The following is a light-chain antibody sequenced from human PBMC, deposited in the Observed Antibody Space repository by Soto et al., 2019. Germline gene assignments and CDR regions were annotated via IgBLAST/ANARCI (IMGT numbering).Light chain of an antibody. CDR1: RSDVGGFNS. V-gene: IGLV2-14*03. J-gene: IGLJ1*01. CDR2: DVV. Sequence: VPEADSPRQSITNFDTTTRSDVGGFNSVSWYQLRPGTAPKLILYDVVDRPSGVSYRFSGSKSGNTASLTISGLQAADEADYFCSSYTSTMTNVFGSGTKVTVL. CDR3: SSYTSTMTNV.